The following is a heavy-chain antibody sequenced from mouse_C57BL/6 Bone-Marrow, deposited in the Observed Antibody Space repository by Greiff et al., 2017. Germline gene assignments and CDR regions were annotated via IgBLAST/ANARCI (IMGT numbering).Heavy chain of an antibody. CDR3: ASDYYGSSYRY. CDR1: GYTFTSYW. D-gene: IGHD1-1*01. V-gene: IGHV1-55*01. J-gene: IGHJ2*01. Sequence: QVQLQQSGAELVKPGASVKMSCKASGYTFTSYWITWVKQRPGQGLEWIGDIYPGSGSTNYNEKFKSKATLTVDTSSSTAYMQLSSLTSEDSAVYYCASDYYGSSYRYWGQGTTLTVSS. CDR2: IYPGSGST.